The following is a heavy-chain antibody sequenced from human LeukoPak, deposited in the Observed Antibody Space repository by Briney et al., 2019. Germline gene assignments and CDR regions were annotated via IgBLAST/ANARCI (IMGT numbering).Heavy chain of an antibody. CDR3: ARNIPPGDYPYYFDY. V-gene: IGHV4-34*01. CDR1: GGSFSGYY. D-gene: IGHD7-27*01. J-gene: IGHJ4*02. CDR2: INHSGST. Sequence: SETLSLTCAVNGGSFSGYYWSWIRQSPGKGPEWISEINHSGSTNYHPSLKSRVTIAVDSSKKQFSLRLSSVTAADTAVYYCARNIPPGDYPYYFDYWGQGTLVTVSS.